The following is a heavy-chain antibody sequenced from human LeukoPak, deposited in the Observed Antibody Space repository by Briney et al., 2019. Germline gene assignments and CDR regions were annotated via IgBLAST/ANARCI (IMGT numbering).Heavy chain of an antibody. D-gene: IGHD6-19*01. CDR1: GFPFSSFA. V-gene: IGHV3-23*01. Sequence: GGSLRLSCAASGFPFSSFAMSWVRQAPGKGLEWVSGISDSGGSSTYADSVKGRFTISRDNSKNTLYLEMNSLRAEDTAVYYCSKDRQGGGGWYLFDYWGQGTLVTVSS. J-gene: IGHJ4*02. CDR2: ISDSGGSS. CDR3: SKDRQGGGGWYLFDY.